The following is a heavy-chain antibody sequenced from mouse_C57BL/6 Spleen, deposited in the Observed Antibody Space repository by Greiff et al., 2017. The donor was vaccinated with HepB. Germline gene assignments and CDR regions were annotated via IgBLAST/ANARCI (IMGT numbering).Heavy chain of an antibody. J-gene: IGHJ3*01. Sequence: QVQLQQPGAELVRPGPSVKLSCKASGYTFTSYWMHWVKQRPGQGLEWIGVIDPSDSYTNYNQKFKGKATLTVDTSSSTAYMQLSSLTSEDSAVYYCARVAGDDAWFAYWGQGTLVTVSA. D-gene: IGHD2-12*01. CDR3: ARVAGDDAWFAY. CDR2: IDPSDSYT. CDR1: GYTFTSYW. V-gene: IGHV1-59*01.